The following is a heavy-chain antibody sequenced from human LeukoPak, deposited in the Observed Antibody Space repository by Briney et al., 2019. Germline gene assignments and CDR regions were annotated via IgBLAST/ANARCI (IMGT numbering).Heavy chain of an antibody. D-gene: IGHD3-22*01. CDR3: ARGFKGDYYDSSGYYDPPENDY. J-gene: IGHJ4*02. V-gene: IGHV1-18*01. CDR2: ISAYNGNT. Sequence: ASVKVSCKASGYTFTSYGISRVRQAPGQGLEWMGWISAYNGNTNYAQKLQGRVTMTTDTSTSTAYMELRSPRSDDTAVYYCARGFKGDYYDSSGYYDPPENDYWGQGTLVTVSS. CDR1: GYTFTSYG.